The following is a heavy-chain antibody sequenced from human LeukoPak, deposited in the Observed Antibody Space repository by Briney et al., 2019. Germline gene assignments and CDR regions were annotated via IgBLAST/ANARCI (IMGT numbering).Heavy chain of an antibody. V-gene: IGHV3-21*01. J-gene: IGHJ4*02. CDR3: ASPGVRYYYGSGSPFDY. CDR2: ISSSSSYI. Sequence: GGSLRLSCATSGFTFSTYAMSWVRQAPGKGLEWVSAISSSSSYIYYADSVKGRFTISRDNAKNSLYLQMNSLRAEDTAVYYCASPGVRYYYGSGSPFDYWGQGTLVTVSS. CDR1: GFTFSTYA. D-gene: IGHD3-10*01.